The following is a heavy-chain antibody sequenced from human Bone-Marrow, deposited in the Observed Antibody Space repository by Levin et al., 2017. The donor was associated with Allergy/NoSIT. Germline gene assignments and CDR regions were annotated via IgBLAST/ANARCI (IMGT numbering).Heavy chain of an antibody. CDR1: GFTFSSYW. J-gene: IGHJ5*01. CDR2: IKEDGREK. CDR3: ARGVSWFDS. D-gene: IGHD2-8*01. Sequence: GGSLRLSCVASGFTFSSYWMTWVRQAPGKGLEWVANIKEDGREKYYADSVKGRFSISRDNAKNSLYLQMIRMRDEDTAVYYCARGVSWFDSWGLGTPVTVSS. V-gene: IGHV3-7*04.